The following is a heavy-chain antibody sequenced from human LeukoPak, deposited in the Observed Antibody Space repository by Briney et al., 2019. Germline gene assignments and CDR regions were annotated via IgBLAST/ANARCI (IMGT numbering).Heavy chain of an antibody. D-gene: IGHD1-1*01. J-gene: IGHJ3*02. CDR1: GYRFTSYW. CDR3: ARHERKGTDAFDI. V-gene: IGHV5-51*01. CDR2: IYPGDSDT. Sequence: GESLKISCKGSGYRFTSYWIGWVRQMPGKGLEWMGIIYPGDSDTRYSPSFQGQVTISADKSISTAYLPWSSLKASDTAMYYCARHERKGTDAFDIWGQGTMVTVSS.